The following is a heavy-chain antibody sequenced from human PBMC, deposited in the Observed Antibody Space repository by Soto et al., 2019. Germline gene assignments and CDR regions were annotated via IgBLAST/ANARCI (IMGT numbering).Heavy chain of an antibody. Sequence: QVQLQQSGPGLVKPSQTLSLTCAISGDSVSRNGATWNWIRQSPSRGLEWLGRTYYRSKWNNDYAASMKSRITVNPDTSRNQFSLHLNSVTPEDTAVYYCTRDQSRVGYTSGPAFYHMDVWGQGTTVTVSS. CDR1: GDSVSRNGAT. J-gene: IGHJ6*02. CDR3: TRDQSRVGYTSGPAFYHMDV. D-gene: IGHD6-25*01. CDR2: TYYRSKWNN. V-gene: IGHV6-1*01.